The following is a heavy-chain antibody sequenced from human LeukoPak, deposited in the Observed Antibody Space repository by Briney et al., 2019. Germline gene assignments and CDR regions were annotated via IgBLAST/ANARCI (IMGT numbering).Heavy chain of an antibody. J-gene: IGHJ6*02. V-gene: IGHV3-13*01. Sequence: GGSLRLSCPASGFIFSSYDMHGVRQAAGKGLEWVSAIGTAGDTYYPGSVNGRFTITRENAKNSLYLQMNSLRAGDTAVYYCARAKGYCSSTSCPISPVGYYYYGMDVWGQGTPVTVSS. CDR2: IGTAGDT. D-gene: IGHD2-2*01. CDR1: GFIFSSYD. CDR3: ARAKGYCSSTSCPISPVGYYYYGMDV.